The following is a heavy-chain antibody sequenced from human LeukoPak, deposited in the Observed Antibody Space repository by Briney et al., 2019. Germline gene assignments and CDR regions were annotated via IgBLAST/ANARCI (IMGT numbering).Heavy chain of an antibody. CDR3: AKYGGSGWVIDY. CDR1: GGSISNYY. V-gene: IGHV4-59*08. J-gene: IGHJ4*02. Sequence: PSETLSLICTVSGGSISNYYWTWIRQPPGKGLERIGYIYYTGATSYNPSLKSRVTISVDTSKNQFSLKLTSVTAADTAVYYCAKYGGSGWVIDYWGQGTLVTVSS. CDR2: IYYTGAT. D-gene: IGHD6-19*01.